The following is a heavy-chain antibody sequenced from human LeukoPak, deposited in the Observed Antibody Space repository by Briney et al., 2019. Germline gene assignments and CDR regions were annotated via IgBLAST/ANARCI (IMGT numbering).Heavy chain of an antibody. J-gene: IGHJ4*02. V-gene: IGHV3-30-3*01. Sequence: PGRSLRLSCAASGFTFSSYAMHWVRQAPGKGLKWVAVISYDGSNKYYADSVKGRFTISRDNSKNTLYLQMNSLRAEDTAVYYCARDPYYYDSSGYYHGGYYFDYWGQGTLVTVSS. CDR3: ARDPYYYDSSGYYHGGYYFDY. D-gene: IGHD3-22*01. CDR1: GFTFSSYA. CDR2: ISYDGSNK.